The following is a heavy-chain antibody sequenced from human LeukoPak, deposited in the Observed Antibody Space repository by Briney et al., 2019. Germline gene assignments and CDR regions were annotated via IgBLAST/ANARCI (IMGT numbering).Heavy chain of an antibody. D-gene: IGHD5-12*01. CDR1: GGSISSSSYY. CDR2: IYYSGST. V-gene: IGHV4-39*02. J-gene: IGHJ4*02. CDR3: AREVGGYDSPFDY. Sequence: PSETLSLTCTVSGGSISSSSYYWGWIRQPPGKGLEWIGSIYYSGSTYYNPSLKSRVTISVDTSKNQFSLKLSSVTAADTAVCYCAREVGGYDSPFDYWGQGTLVTVSS.